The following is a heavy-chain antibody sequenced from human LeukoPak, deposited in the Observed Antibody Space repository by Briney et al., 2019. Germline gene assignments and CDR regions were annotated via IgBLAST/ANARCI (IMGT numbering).Heavy chain of an antibody. CDR2: ISGSGGST. V-gene: IGHV3-23*01. CDR3: AKDSRYACYYYGMDV. Sequence: GGSLRLSCAASGFTFSSYAMSWVRQAPGKGLEWVSAISGSGGSTYYADSVKGRFTISRDNSKNTLYLQMNSLRAEDTAVYYCAKDSRYACYYYGMDVWGQGTTVTVSS. J-gene: IGHJ6*02. D-gene: IGHD5-12*01. CDR1: GFTFSSYA.